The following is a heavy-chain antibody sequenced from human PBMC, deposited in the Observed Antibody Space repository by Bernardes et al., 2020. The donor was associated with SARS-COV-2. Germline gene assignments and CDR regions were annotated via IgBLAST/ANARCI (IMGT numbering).Heavy chain of an antibody. D-gene: IGHD2-21*01. CDR1: GFIFSKSG. CDR3: AKDPALPSSNYDLDV. CDR2: ITGSGSIT. V-gene: IGHV3-23*01. J-gene: IGHJ6*02. Sequence: GSLRLSCAASGFIFSKSGMTWVRQAPGKGLEWVSGITGSGSITYYADSVKGRFAISRDNSINTVYLQMNSLRAEDTAVYYCAKDPALPSSNYDLDVWGQGTTVTVSS.